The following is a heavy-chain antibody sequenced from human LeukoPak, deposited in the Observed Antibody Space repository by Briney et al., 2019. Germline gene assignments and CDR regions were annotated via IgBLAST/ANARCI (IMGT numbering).Heavy chain of an antibody. V-gene: IGHV1-18*03. CDR2: ISAYNGHT. J-gene: IGHJ4*02. Sequence: ASVKVSCKASDYTFTRHGISWVRQAPGQGLEWMGWISAYNGHTNYAQKLQGRVTITRDTSASTAYMELCSLRSEDMAVYYCARTGYYYGSGSYYNVFDYWGQGTLVTVSS. CDR3: ARTGYYYGSGSYYNVFDY. CDR1: DYTFTRHG. D-gene: IGHD3-10*01.